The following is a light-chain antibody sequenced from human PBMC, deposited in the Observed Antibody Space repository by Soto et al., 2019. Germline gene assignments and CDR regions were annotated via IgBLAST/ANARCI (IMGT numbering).Light chain of an antibody. Sequence: DIQMTQSPSSLSASVGDRVTVTCRASQSISTSLNWYQPKPGKAPKLLIYEASSLQSGVPSRFSGSGSGTDFTLTISSLQPEDFATYSCQQSDSIPWTFGQGTKVEIK. V-gene: IGKV1-39*01. CDR2: EAS. J-gene: IGKJ1*01. CDR1: QSISTS. CDR3: QQSDSIPWT.